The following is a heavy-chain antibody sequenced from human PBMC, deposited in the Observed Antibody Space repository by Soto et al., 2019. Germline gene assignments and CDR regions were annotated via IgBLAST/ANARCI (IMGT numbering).Heavy chain of an antibody. Sequence: ASVKVSCKASGGTFTSYWISWVRQMPGKGLEWMGRIDPSDSYTNYSPSFQGHVTISADKSISTAYLQWSSLKASDTAMYYCARFLRAVAGYGMDVWGQGTTVTVSS. D-gene: IGHD6-19*01. CDR3: ARFLRAVAGYGMDV. J-gene: IGHJ6*02. CDR2: IDPSDSYT. V-gene: IGHV5-10-1*01. CDR1: GGTFTSYW.